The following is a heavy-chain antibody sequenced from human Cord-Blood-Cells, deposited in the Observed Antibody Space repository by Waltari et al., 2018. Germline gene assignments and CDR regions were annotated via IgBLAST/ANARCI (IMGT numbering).Heavy chain of an antibody. CDR3: ARDRGSYSRSRWFDP. D-gene: IGHD1-26*01. CDR2: IIPIFGTA. V-gene: IGHV1-69*01. CDR1: GGTFSHYA. J-gene: IGHJ5*02. Sequence: QVQLVQSGAEGKKPGSSVKVSCKASGGTFSHYAISRVRQAPGQGLEWMGGIIPIFGTANYAQKFQGRVTITADESTSTAYMELSSLRAEDTAVYYCARDRGSYSRSRWFDPWGQGTLVTVSS.